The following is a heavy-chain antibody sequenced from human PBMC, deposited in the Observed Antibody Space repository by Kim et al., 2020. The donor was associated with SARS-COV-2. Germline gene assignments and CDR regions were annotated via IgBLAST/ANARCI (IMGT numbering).Heavy chain of an antibody. CDR2: INHSGST. Sequence: SETLSLTCAVYGGSFSGYYWSWIRQPPGKGLEWIGEINHSGSTNYNPSLKSRVTISVDTSKNQFSLKLSSVTAADTAVYYCASSPRGNTVAMTFDYWGQGTLVTVSS. V-gene: IGHV4-34*01. J-gene: IGHJ4*02. CDR1: GGSFSGYY. D-gene: IGHD4-17*01. CDR3: ASSPRGNTVAMTFDY.